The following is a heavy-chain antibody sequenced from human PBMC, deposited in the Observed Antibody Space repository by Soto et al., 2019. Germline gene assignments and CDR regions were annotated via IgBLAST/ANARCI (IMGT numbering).Heavy chain of an antibody. V-gene: IGHV4-34*01. D-gene: IGHD6-19*01. CDR1: GGSFSGYY. Sequence: SETLSLTCAVYGGSFSGYYWSWIRQPPGKGLEWIGETNHSGGTNYNPSLKSRVTISVDTSKNQFSLKLSSVTAADTAVYYCARSAIAVAGTDYWGQGTLVTVSS. CDR2: TNHSGGT. CDR3: ARSAIAVAGTDY. J-gene: IGHJ4*02.